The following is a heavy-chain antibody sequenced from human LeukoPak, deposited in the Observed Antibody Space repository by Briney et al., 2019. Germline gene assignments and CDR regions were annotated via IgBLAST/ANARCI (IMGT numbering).Heavy chain of an antibody. CDR3: ARDVFGGWYQDSNY. D-gene: IGHD6-19*01. CDR2: INHSGST. J-gene: IGHJ4*02. CDR1: GGSFSVYY. Sequence: SETLSLTCAVYGGSFSVYYRGWIRQPPGKGLEWVGEINHSGSTNYNPSLKSRVTISVDTSKTEFSLKLSSVTAADTAVYYCARDVFGGWYQDSNYWGQGTLVTVSS. V-gene: IGHV4-34*01.